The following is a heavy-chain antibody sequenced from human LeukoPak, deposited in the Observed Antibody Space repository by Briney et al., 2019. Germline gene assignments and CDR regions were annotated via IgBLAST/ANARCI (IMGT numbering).Heavy chain of an antibody. CDR3: ARTAYNGYDKGDV. V-gene: IGHV3-74*01. CDR2: INPDGTHT. D-gene: IGHD5-12*01. Sequence: GGSLRLSCAASGFDFRSYWMNWVRQGPGKGLVWMSRINPDGTHTDYADFVKGRFTVSRDNAKNTLYLQLNSLRVDDTAVYYCARTAYNGYDKGDVWGKGTTVTVSS. J-gene: IGHJ6*04. CDR1: GFDFRSYW.